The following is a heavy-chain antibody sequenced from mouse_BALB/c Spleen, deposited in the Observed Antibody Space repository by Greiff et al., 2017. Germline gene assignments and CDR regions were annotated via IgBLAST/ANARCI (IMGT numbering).Heavy chain of an antibody. Sequence: VQLKESGPGLVKPSQSLSLTCSVTGYSITSGYYWNWIRQFPGNKLEWMGYISYDGSNNYNPSLKNRISITRDTSKNQFFLKLNSVTTEDTATYYCASRDTTVVPYAMDYWGQGTSVTVSS. CDR2: ISYDGSN. D-gene: IGHD1-1*01. CDR3: ASRDTTVVPYAMDY. V-gene: IGHV3-6*02. J-gene: IGHJ4*01. CDR1: GYSITSGYY.